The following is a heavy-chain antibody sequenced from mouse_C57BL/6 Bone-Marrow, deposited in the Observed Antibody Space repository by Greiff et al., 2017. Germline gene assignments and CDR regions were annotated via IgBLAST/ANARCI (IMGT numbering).Heavy chain of an antibody. Sequence: VQLQQSGAELVRPGASVKLSCTASGFNIKDDYMHWVKQRPEQGLEWIGWIDPENGDTEYASKFQGKATITADTSSNTAYLQLSSLTSEDTAVYYCTVFYYDYSYYFDYGGQGTTLTVSS. CDR2: IDPENGDT. V-gene: IGHV14-4*01. D-gene: IGHD2-4*01. J-gene: IGHJ2*01. CDR3: TVFYYDYSYYFDY. CDR1: GFNIKDDY.